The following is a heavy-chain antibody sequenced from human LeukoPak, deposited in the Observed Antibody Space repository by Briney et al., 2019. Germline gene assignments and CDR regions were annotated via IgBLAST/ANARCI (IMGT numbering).Heavy chain of an antibody. D-gene: IGHD3-3*01. Sequence: GGSLRLSCAASGFTFSSYWMSWVRQAPGKGLEWVANIKQDGSEKYYVDSVKGRFTISRDNAKNSLYLQMNSLRAEDTAVYYCARDQPIYDFWSGYYTGGGGFDYWGQGTLVTVSS. CDR3: ARDQPIYDFWSGYYTGGGGFDY. V-gene: IGHV3-7*01. CDR2: IKQDGSEK. J-gene: IGHJ4*02. CDR1: GFTFSSYW.